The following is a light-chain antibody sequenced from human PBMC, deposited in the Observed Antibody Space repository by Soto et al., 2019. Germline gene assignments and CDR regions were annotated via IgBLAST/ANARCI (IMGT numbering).Light chain of an antibody. Sequence: QSALIQPPSASGSPGQSVTISCTGTSSDVGGYNYVSWYQQRPGKAPKLMIYEVSKRPSGVPDRFSGSKSGNTASLTVSWLQAEDEADYYCNSYAGSNNLVFGGGTKLTVL. J-gene: IGLJ2*01. CDR1: SSDVGGYNY. CDR3: NSYAGSNNLV. V-gene: IGLV2-8*01. CDR2: EVS.